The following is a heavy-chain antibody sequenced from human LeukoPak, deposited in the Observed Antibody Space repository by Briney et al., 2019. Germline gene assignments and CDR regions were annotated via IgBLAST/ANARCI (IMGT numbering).Heavy chain of an antibody. CDR1: GGTFSSYA. D-gene: IGHD5-18*01. CDR2: IIPIFGTA. Sequence: SVKVSCKASGGTFSSYAISWVRQAPGQGLEWMGGIIPIFGTANYAQKFQGRVTITADKSTSTAHMELSNLRSEDTAVYYCARVGYSYGLSGYYYYMDVWGKGTTVTVSS. V-gene: IGHV1-69*06. J-gene: IGHJ6*03. CDR3: ARVGYSYGLSGYYYYMDV.